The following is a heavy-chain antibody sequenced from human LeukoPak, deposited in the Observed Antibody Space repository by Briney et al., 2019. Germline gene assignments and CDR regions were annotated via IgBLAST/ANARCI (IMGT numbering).Heavy chain of an antibody. Sequence: PGGSLRLSCAASGFTFSSYAMSWVRQAPGKGLEWVSAISGSGGSTYYADSVKGRFTISRDNSKNTLYLQMNSLRAEDTAVYYCAKDSSGWHRVSHDFDYWGQGTLVTVSS. V-gene: IGHV3-23*01. CDR1: GFTFSSYA. CDR3: AKDSSGWHRVSHDFDY. CDR2: ISGSGGST. J-gene: IGHJ4*02. D-gene: IGHD6-19*01.